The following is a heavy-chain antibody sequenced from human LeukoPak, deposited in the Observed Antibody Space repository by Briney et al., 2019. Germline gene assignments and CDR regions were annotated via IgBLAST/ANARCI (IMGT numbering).Heavy chain of an antibody. J-gene: IGHJ5*02. Sequence: PSETLSLTCTVSGGSISSYYWSWIRQPPGKGLEWIGYIYYSGSTNYNPSLKSRVTISVDTSKNQFSLKLSSVTAADTAVYYYARTPESSGWYVSWFDPWGQGTLVTVSS. D-gene: IGHD6-19*01. CDR2: IYYSGST. V-gene: IGHV4-59*08. CDR1: GGSISSYY. CDR3: ARTPESSGWYVSWFDP.